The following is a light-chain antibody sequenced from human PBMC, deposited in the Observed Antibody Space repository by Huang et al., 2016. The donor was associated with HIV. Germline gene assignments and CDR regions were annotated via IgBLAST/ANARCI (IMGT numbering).Light chain of an antibody. Sequence: DIQMTQSLSSLAASVGDSVSITCRASQNILSGLHWYQQKPGKAPKLLIYSASNLQSGVPPRFRGGGSGTEFTLTITSLQPEDFATYYCQQTYDTPATFGRGTKLEIK. J-gene: IGKJ2*01. CDR3: QQTYDTPAT. CDR2: SAS. CDR1: QNILSG. V-gene: IGKV1-39*01.